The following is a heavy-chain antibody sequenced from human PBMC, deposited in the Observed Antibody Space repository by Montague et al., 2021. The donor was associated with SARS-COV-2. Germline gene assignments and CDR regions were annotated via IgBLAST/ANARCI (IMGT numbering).Heavy chain of an antibody. V-gene: IGHV4-59*01. CDR2: IYYSGST. Sequence: SETLSLTCTVSGGSISSYYWSWIRQPPGKGLEWIGYIYYSGSTNYNPSLKSRVTISVDTSKNQFSLKLSSVTAADTAVYYCAGTYYDFWSGFIHYYYMDVWGKGTRVTVSS. CDR3: AGTYYDFWSGFIHYYYMDV. CDR1: GGSISSYY. J-gene: IGHJ6*03. D-gene: IGHD3-3*01.